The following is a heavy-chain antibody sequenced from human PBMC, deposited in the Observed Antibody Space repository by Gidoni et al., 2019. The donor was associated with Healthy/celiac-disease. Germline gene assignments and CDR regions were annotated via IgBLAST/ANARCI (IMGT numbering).Heavy chain of an antibody. CDR1: GGSISSGSYY. V-gene: IGHV4-61*02. CDR2: IYTSGST. CDR3: ARGAFRRDQYYYGMDV. Sequence: QVQLQESGPGLVKPSQTLSLTCTVSGGSISSGSYYWSWIRQPAGKGLEWIGRIYTSGSTNYKPPLKSRVTISVDTSKNQFSLKLSSVTAADTAVDYCARGAFRRDQYYYGMDVWGQGTTVTVSS. J-gene: IGHJ6*02.